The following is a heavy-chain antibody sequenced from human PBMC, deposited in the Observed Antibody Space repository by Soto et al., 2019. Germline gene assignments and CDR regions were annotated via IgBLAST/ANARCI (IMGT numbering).Heavy chain of an antibody. CDR1: GGSISSSSYY. V-gene: IGHV4-39*01. J-gene: IGHJ6*02. CDR2: IYYSGST. Sequence: ASETLSLTCTASGGSISSSSYYWGWIRQPPGKGLEWIGSIYYSGSTYYNPSLKSRVTISVDTSKNQFSLKLSSVTAADTAVYYCARAGASSWQISYYYYGMDVWGQGTTVTVSS. CDR3: ARAGASSWQISYYYYGMDV. D-gene: IGHD6-13*01.